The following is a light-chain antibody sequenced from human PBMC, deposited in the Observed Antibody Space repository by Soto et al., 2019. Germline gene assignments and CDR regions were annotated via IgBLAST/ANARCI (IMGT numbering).Light chain of an antibody. CDR3: QQRGGWPLT. J-gene: IGKJ4*01. V-gene: IGKV3-11*01. Sequence: EIVLTQSPATLSLSPGERAALSCRASQGVGRFLAWYQQKPGQAPRLLIYDASNRATGIPARFSGSGSETDFPLAIDNPEPQDFAVYYCQQRGGWPLTFGGGTKVEIK. CDR1: QGVGRF. CDR2: DAS.